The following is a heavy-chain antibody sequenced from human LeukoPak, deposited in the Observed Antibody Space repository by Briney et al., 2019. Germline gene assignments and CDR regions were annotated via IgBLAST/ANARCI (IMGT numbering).Heavy chain of an antibody. CDR3: ARRFYGSGSFYFDY. D-gene: IGHD3-10*01. CDR1: GASISSYY. J-gene: IGHJ4*02. CDR2: IHYSGST. Sequence: SETPSLTCTVSGASISSYYWSWIRQPPGKGLEWIGYIHYSGSTNYNPSLKSRVTTSVDTSKNQISLKLSSVTAADTAVYYCARRFYGSGSFYFDYWGQGTRVTVSS. V-gene: IGHV4-59*01.